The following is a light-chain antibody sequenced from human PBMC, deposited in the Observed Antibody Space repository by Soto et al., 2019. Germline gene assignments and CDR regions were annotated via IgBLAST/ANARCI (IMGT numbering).Light chain of an antibody. Sequence: DIQMTQSPSSLSASVGDRVTITCRASRSIGNYLNWYQQKPESAPKLLIFLTSRLQSGVPSRFSGSGSGTDFTITISSLQPEDSATYYCQQSYCTPYSFGQGTKLEIK. CDR2: LTS. V-gene: IGKV1-39*01. CDR1: RSIGNY. CDR3: QQSYCTPYS. J-gene: IGKJ2*01.